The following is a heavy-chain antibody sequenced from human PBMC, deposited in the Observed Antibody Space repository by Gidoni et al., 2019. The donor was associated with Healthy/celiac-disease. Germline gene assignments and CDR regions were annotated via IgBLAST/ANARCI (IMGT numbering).Heavy chain of an antibody. CDR3: AKDLYYDILTGYNYYYGMDV. V-gene: IGHV3-30*02. D-gene: IGHD3-9*01. CDR2: IRYDGSNK. Sequence: QVQLVESGGGVVQPGGSLRLSCAASGFTFSSYGMHWVRQAPGKGLEWVAFIRYDGSNKYYADSVKGRFTISRDNSKNMLYLQMNSLRAEDTAVYYCAKDLYYDILTGYNYYYGMDVWGQGTTVTVSS. CDR1: GFTFSSYG. J-gene: IGHJ6*02.